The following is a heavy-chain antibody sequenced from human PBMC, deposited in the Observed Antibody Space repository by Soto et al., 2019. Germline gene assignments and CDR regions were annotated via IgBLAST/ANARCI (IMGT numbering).Heavy chain of an antibody. V-gene: IGHV3-15*07. Sequence: SGGSLRLSCAASGFSFSNAWMNWVRQAPGKGLEWVGRIKSQTDGGTTDYAAPVKGRFTISRDDSKNTLYLQMNSLKTEDTAVYYCTTDPWHGMDVWGQGTTVTVSS. D-gene: IGHD5-12*01. CDR1: GFSFSNAW. J-gene: IGHJ6*02. CDR3: TTDPWHGMDV. CDR2: IKSQTDGGTT.